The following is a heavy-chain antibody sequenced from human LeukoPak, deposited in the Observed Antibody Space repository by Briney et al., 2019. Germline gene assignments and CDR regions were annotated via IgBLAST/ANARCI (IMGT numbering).Heavy chain of an antibody. CDR1: GFTFSSYW. V-gene: IGHV3-74*01. CDR2: INSDGSST. Sequence: GGSLRLSCAASGFTFSSYWMHWVRQAPGKGLVWVSRINSDGSSTSYADSVKGRFTISRDNAKNTLYLQMNSQRAEDTALYYFAKELRNPWHWVAFDIWGKGTMVTVFS. CDR3: AKELRNPWHWVAFDI. J-gene: IGHJ3*02. D-gene: IGHD1-26*01.